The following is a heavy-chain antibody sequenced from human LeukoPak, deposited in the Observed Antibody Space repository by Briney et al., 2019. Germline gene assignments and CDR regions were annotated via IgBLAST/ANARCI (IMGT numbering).Heavy chain of an antibody. J-gene: IGHJ1*01. CDR3: AGGPAGGYFQH. CDR2: IYHSGST. D-gene: IGHD2-15*01. V-gene: IGHV4-30-4*08. CDR1: GVSISSGDYY. Sequence: SQTLSLTCTVSGVSISSGDYYWSWIRQHPGKGLEWIGYIYHSGSTYYNPSLKSRVTISVDTSKNQFSLKLSSVAAADTAVYYCAGGPAGGYFQHWGQGTLVTVSS.